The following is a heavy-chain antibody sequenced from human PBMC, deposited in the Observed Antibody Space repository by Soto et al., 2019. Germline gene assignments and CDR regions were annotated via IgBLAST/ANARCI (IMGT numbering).Heavy chain of an antibody. CDR1: GFSFSRNG. Sequence: QVRLVESGGGVVQPGRSLRLSCAASGFSFSRNGMHWVRQAPGKGLEWVAVIWYNGNNRYYAESVKGRFTISRDNSKDTLYLEMSGLRVEDTAVYYCARDPAPAARFFYHMDVWGKGTMVTVSS. CDR3: ARDPAPAARFFYHMDV. V-gene: IGHV3-33*01. CDR2: IWYNGNNR. J-gene: IGHJ6*03. D-gene: IGHD2-2*01.